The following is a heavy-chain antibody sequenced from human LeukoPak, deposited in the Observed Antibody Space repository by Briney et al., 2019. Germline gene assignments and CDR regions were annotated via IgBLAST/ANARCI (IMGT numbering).Heavy chain of an antibody. CDR1: VVTFSDYY. J-gene: IGHJ6*02. CDR3: ARCPTVTKNYYYYGMDV. V-gene: IGHV3-11*01. CDR2: MSSSGSTI. Sequence: VGSLRLSCVASVVTFSDYYMSWIRQAPGKGLEWVSYMSSSGSTIYYADSVKGRFTISRDNAKNSLYLQMNSLRAEDTAVYYCARCPTVTKNYYYYGMDVWGQGTTVTVSS. D-gene: IGHD4-17*01.